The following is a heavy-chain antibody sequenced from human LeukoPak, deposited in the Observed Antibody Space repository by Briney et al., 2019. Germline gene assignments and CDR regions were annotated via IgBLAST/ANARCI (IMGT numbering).Heavy chain of an antibody. J-gene: IGHJ4*02. CDR1: GGSISSYY. D-gene: IGHD3-22*01. Sequence: SETLSLTCTVSGGSISSYYWSWIRQPPGKGLEWIGYIYYSGSTNYNPSLKSRVTISVDTSKNQFSLKLSSVTAADTAVYYCERLGNSGYYSDWGQGTLVTVSS. V-gene: IGHV4-59*08. CDR3: ERLGNSGYYSD. CDR2: IYYSGST.